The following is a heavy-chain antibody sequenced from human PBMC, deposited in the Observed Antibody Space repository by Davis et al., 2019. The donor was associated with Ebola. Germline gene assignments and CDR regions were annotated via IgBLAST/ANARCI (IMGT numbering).Heavy chain of an antibody. CDR2: ISSDGRNK. Sequence: GESLKISCAASGFTFNYYSMHWVRQAPGKGLEWVTVISSDGRNKRYADSVKGRFTISRDNAKDSLYLQMNSLRAEDTAVYYCAREGYCTNGVCYIDIDYWGQGTLVTVSS. CDR1: GFTFNYYS. J-gene: IGHJ4*02. D-gene: IGHD2-8*01. CDR3: AREGYCTNGVCYIDIDY. V-gene: IGHV3-30*04.